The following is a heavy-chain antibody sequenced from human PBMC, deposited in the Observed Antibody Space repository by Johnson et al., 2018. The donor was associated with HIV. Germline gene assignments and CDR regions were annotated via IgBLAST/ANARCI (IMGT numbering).Heavy chain of an antibody. V-gene: IGHV3-7*01. J-gene: IGHJ3*02. D-gene: IGHD5-12*01. Sequence: VQLVESGGGLVQPGGSLRLSCAASGFTFSSYWMSWVRQAPGKGLEWVANIKQDGSEKYYVDSVKGRFTISRDNSKNTLYLQMNSLRAEDTAVYYCARGGRTATTLNAFDIWGQGTMVTVSS. CDR1: GFTFSSYW. CDR3: ARGGRTATTLNAFDI. CDR2: IKQDGSEK.